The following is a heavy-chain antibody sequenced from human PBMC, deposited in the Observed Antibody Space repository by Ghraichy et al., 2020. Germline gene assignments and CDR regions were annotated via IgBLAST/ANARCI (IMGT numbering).Heavy chain of an antibody. CDR1: GGSFSGYY. CDR3: AGSSWYVAEYFQH. J-gene: IGHJ1*01. V-gene: IGHV4-34*01. CDR2: SNHSGST. D-gene: IGHD6-13*01. Sequence: SETLSLTCAVYGGSFSGYYWSWIRQPPGKGLEWIGESNHSGSTNYNPSLKRRVTISEDTSKNQFSLKLSSVTAADTAVYYCAGSSWYVAEYFQHWGQGTLVTVSS.